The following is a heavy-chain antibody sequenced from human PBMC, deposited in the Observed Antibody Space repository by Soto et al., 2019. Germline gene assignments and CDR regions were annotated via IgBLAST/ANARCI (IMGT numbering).Heavy chain of an antibody. Sequence: SETLSLTCTVSGGSISSGDHYWSWIRQPPGKGLESIVYISYGGTTHYNPSLQSRITISVDTSKNQFSLKLSSVTAADTAIYYCARGRGYSYGIDYWGQGTLVTVSS. CDR1: GGSISSGDHY. D-gene: IGHD5-18*01. CDR3: ARGRGYSYGIDY. V-gene: IGHV4-30-4*01. J-gene: IGHJ4*02. CDR2: ISYGGTT.